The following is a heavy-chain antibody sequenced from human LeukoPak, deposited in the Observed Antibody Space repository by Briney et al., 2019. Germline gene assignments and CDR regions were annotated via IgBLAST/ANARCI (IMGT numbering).Heavy chain of an antibody. J-gene: IGHJ4*02. V-gene: IGHV4-59*01. Sequence: SETLSLTCTVSGGSISSYYWSWIRQPPGKGLEWIGNIYYSGSTNYNPSLKSRVTISVDTSKNQFSLKLTSVTAADTAVYYCARDSLYSSGWFDYWGQGPLVTVSS. CDR1: GGSISSYY. D-gene: IGHD6-19*01. CDR2: IYYSGST. CDR3: ARDSLYSSGWFDY.